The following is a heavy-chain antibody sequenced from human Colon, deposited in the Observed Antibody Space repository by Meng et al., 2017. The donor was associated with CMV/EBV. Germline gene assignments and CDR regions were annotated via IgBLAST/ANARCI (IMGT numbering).Heavy chain of an antibody. J-gene: IGHJ4*02. CDR2: ISGSGGST. V-gene: IGHV3-23*01. CDR1: GFTFSSSA. Sequence: GGSLRLSCAASGFTFSSSAMSWVRQAPGKGLEWVSAISGSGGSTYYADSVKGRFTISRDNSKNTLYLQMNSLRAEDTAVYYCARGGQIARDHFAVWGQGMLVTVSS. D-gene: IGHD2-21*01. CDR3: ARGGQIARDHFAV.